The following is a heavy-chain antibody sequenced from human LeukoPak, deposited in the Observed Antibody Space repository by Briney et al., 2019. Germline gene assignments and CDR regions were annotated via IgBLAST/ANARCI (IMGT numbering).Heavy chain of an antibody. CDR2: INGDGSIE. CDR3: ARDPIVGDTGGGDY. V-gene: IGHV3-7*01. D-gene: IGHD1-26*01. J-gene: IGHJ4*02. Sequence: GWSLRLSCAASGFTFSSYWMTWVRQAPGKGLEWVSNINGDGSIENYVHSVRGRFSIFRDNAKDALYLQMNSLRVDDTAIYYCARDPIVGDTGGGDYWGQGTLVTVSS. CDR1: GFTFSSYW.